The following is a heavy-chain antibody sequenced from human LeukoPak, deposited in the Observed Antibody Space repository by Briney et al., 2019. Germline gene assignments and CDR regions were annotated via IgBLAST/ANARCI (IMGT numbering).Heavy chain of an antibody. J-gene: IGHJ3*02. V-gene: IGHV3-23*01. Sequence: GGSLRLSCAASGFTFSSSAMSWVRQAPGKGLEWVSAISFSGGSTYYADSAKGRFTISRDNAKNSLYLQMNSLRAEDTALYYCARMGESWAFDTWGQGTLVTVSS. CDR1: GFTFSSSA. CDR2: ISFSGGST. CDR3: ARMGESWAFDT. D-gene: IGHD1-26*01.